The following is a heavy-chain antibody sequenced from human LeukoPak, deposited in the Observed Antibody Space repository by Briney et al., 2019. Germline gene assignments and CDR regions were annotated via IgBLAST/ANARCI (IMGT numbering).Heavy chain of an antibody. V-gene: IGHV3-48*03. CDR1: GFTFSSYE. D-gene: IGHD3-10*02. CDR2: ISSSGSTI. Sequence: GGSLRLSCAAYGFTFSSYEMNWVRQAPGKGLEWVSYISSSGSTIYYADSVKGRFTISRDNAKNSLYLQMNSLRAEDTAVYYCAELGITMIGGVWGKGTTVTISS. CDR3: AELGITMIGGV. J-gene: IGHJ6*04.